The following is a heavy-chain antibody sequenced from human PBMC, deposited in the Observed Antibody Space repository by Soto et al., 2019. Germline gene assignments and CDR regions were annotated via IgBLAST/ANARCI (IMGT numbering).Heavy chain of an antibody. Sequence: EVQLLESGGGLVQPGGSLRLSCAASGFTFSSYAMSWVRQAPGKGLEWVSAISGSGGSTYYADSVKGRFTISRDNSKNTLYLQMNSLRAEDTAVYYCAKDLIDPVVVVAATSSIDPWGQGTLVTVSS. J-gene: IGHJ5*02. D-gene: IGHD2-15*01. V-gene: IGHV3-23*01. CDR3: AKDLIDPVVVVAATSSIDP. CDR1: GFTFSSYA. CDR2: ISGSGGST.